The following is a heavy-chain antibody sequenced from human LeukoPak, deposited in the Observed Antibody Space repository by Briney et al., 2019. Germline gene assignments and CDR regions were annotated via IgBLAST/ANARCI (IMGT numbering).Heavy chain of an antibody. Sequence: ALVKVSCKASGYTFTSYDINWVRQATGQGLEWMGWMNPNSGNTGYAQKFQGRVTITRNTSISTAYMELSSLRSEDTAVYYCARDNQLLSLGAFDIWGQGTMVTVSS. CDR3: ARDNQLLSLGAFDI. CDR1: GYTFTSYD. CDR2: MNPNSGNT. V-gene: IGHV1-8*03. D-gene: IGHD2-2*01. J-gene: IGHJ3*02.